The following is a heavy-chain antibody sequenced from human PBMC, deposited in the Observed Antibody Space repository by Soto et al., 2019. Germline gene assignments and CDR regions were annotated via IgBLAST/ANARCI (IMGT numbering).Heavy chain of an antibody. J-gene: IGHJ6*02. Sequence: ASVKVSCRASGYSFTDYHIHWVRQAPGQGLEWLGRINPKSGGTSTAQKFQGWVTMTTDTSISTASMELTRLTSDDTAIYYCARGDSTDCSNGVCSFFYNHDMDVWARGTTVPVSS. CDR3: ARGDSTDCSNGVCSFFYNHDMDV. D-gene: IGHD2-8*01. CDR2: INPKSGGT. V-gene: IGHV1-2*04. CDR1: GYSFTDYH.